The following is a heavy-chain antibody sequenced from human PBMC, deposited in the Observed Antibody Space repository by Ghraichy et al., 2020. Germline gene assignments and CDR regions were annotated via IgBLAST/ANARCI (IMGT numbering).Heavy chain of an antibody. CDR1: GYTFTSYG. J-gene: IGHJ4*02. Sequence: ASVKVSCKASGYTFTSYGINWVRQAPGQGLEWMGWISAYNGNTNYAQKLQGRVTMPTDTSTSTAYMELRSLISDDTAVYYCTRGGAAAGFLDQSDYWGQGTLVTVSS. CDR3: TRGGAAAGFLDQSDY. CDR2: ISAYNGNT. D-gene: IGHD6-13*01. V-gene: IGHV1-18*01.